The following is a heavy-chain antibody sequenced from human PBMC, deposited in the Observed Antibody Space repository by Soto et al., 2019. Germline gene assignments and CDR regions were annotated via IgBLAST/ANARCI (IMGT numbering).Heavy chain of an antibody. CDR2: IAYDGTNK. CDR3: AKVADRHYAMDV. CDR1: GFNFNTYG. J-gene: IGHJ6*02. V-gene: IGHV3-30*18. Sequence: GGCLRRSCAASGFNFNTYGMHWVRQAPGEGLEWVAVIAYDGTNKYYRDSVKGSFTVSRDNSKNTLYLLMNSLRPDDTAVYYCAKVADRHYAMDVCAQGTTVTVSS.